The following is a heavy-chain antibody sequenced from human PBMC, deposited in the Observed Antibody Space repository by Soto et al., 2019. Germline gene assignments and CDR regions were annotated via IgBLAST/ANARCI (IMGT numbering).Heavy chain of an antibody. CDR1: GFNFSSYA. J-gene: IGHJ6*02. V-gene: IGHV3-64*01. CDR3: ARGGVCSRYSPYSFPYYRMDV. CDR2: ISSTGRST. D-gene: IGHD3-10*01. Sequence: PGGSLRLSCAASGFNFSSYAVHWVRQAPGKGPEYVSGISSTGRSTYYASSVEDRFSIFRDNSRNTLYLQMGSLRPEDMAVYYCARGGVCSRYSPYSFPYYRMDVWGQGTTVTVSS.